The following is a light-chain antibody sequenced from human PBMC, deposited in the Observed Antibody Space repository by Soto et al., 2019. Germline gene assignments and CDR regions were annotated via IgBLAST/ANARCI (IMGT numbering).Light chain of an antibody. CDR1: TSNIGADYD. Sequence: QLVLAQPPSVSGAPGQRVTISCSGTTSNIGADYDVQWYRQLPGTAPKLLIHGNTNRPSGVPDRFSGSKSDTSASLAITGLQSEDEGDYYCQSYDSGLRGYVFGSGTKVTVL. V-gene: IGLV1-40*01. CDR2: GNT. CDR3: QSYDSGLRGYV. J-gene: IGLJ1*01.